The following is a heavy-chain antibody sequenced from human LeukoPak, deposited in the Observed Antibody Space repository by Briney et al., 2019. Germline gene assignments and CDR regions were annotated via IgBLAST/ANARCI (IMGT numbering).Heavy chain of an antibody. CDR3: AREGYCSSTSCYKDWFDP. J-gene: IGHJ5*02. V-gene: IGHV3-33*01. CDR1: GFTFSSYG. D-gene: IGHD2-2*02. CDR2: IWYDGSNK. Sequence: PGRSLRLSCAASGFTFSSYGMPWVRQAPGKGLEWVAVIWYDGSNKYYADSVKGRFTISRDNSKNTLYLQMNSLRAEDTAVYYCAREGYCSSTSCYKDWFDPWGQGTLVTVSS.